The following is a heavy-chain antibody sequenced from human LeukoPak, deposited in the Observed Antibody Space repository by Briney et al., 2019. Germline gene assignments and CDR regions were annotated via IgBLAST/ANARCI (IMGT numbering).Heavy chain of an antibody. V-gene: IGHV1-2*02. Sequence: ASVKVSCKASGYTFTGYYMHWVRQAPGQGLEGMGWINPNSGGTNYAQKFQGRVTMTRDTSISTAYMELSRLRSDDTAVYYCARDSSSSDFYYYYGMDVWGQGTTVTVSS. CDR3: ARDSSSSDFYYYYGMDV. J-gene: IGHJ6*02. D-gene: IGHD6-6*01. CDR1: GYTFTGYY. CDR2: INPNSGGT.